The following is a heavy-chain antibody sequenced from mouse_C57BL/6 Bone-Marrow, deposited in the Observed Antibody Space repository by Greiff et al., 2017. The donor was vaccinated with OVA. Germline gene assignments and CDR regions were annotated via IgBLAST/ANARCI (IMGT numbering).Heavy chain of an antibody. CDR3: ARNGGAYDGYYVPYAMDY. V-gene: IGHV2-2*01. CDR2: ICSGGST. D-gene: IGHD2-3*01. CDR1: GFSLTSYG. Sequence: QVHVKQSGPGLVQPSQSLSITCTVSGFSLTSYGVHWVRQSPGKGLEWLGVICSGGSTDYNAAFISRLSISKENSKSQVFFKMNSLQADDTAIYYCARNGGAYDGYYVPYAMDYWGQGTSVTVSS. J-gene: IGHJ4*01.